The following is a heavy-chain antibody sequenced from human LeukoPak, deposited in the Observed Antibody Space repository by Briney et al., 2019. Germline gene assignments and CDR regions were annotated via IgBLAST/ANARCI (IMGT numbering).Heavy chain of an antibody. CDR3: ARIWKGIFGVVTSPNPYYFDY. V-gene: IGHV4-34*01. CDR2: INHSGST. J-gene: IGHJ4*02. D-gene: IGHD3-3*01. CDR1: GGSFSGYY. Sequence: SETLSLTCAVYGGSFSGYYWSWIRQPAGKGLEWIGEINHSGSTNYNPSLKSRVTISVDTSKNQFSLKLSSVTAADTAVYYCARIWKGIFGVVTSPNPYYFDYWGQGTLVTVSS.